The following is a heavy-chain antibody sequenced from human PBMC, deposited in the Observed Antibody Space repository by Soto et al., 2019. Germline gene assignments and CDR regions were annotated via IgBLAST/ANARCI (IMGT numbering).Heavy chain of an antibody. CDR1: GFTFSSYG. D-gene: IGHD5-18*01. CDR2: IWYDGSNK. CDR3: ARGRIQLWLPDDY. J-gene: IGHJ4*02. V-gene: IGHV3-33*01. Sequence: GGSLRLSCAASGFTFSSYGMHWVRQAPGKGLEWVAVIWYDGSNKYYADSVKGRFTISRDNSKNTLYLQMNSLRAEDTAVYYCARGRIQLWLPDDYWGQGTLVTVSS.